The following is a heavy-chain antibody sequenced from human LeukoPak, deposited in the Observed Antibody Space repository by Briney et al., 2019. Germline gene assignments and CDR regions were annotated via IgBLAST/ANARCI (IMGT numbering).Heavy chain of an antibody. CDR2: ISRGGGT. J-gene: IGHJ4*02. D-gene: IGHD4-17*01. CDR3: ATGAGPFDY. Sequence: SETLSLTCTVSGGSISSYYWSWIRQPPGKGLEYVGYISRGGGTNYNPSLKSRVTMSLDTSKNQFFLKLSSVTAADTAVYFCATGAGPFDYWGQGILVTVSS. V-gene: IGHV4-59*12. CDR1: GGSISSYY.